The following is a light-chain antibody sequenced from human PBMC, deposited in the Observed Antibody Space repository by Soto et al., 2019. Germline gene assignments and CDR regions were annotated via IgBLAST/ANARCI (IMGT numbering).Light chain of an antibody. Sequence: EIVLTQSPGTLSLSPGERATLSCRASQSVSSSYLAWYQQKPGQAPRLHIYDASSRATGIPDRFSGSGSGTDFTLTISRLEPEDFAVYYCQQYSTSPLTFGGGTKVEIK. CDR3: QQYSTSPLT. V-gene: IGKV3-20*01. J-gene: IGKJ4*01. CDR2: DAS. CDR1: QSVSSSY.